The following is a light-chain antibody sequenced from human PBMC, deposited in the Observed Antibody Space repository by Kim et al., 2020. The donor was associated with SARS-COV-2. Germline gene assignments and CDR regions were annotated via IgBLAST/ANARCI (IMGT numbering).Light chain of an antibody. V-gene: IGLV3-19*01. CDR1: SLRKYY. CDR3: NSRDTSHFVI. J-gene: IGLJ2*01. Sequence: SSELTQDPAVSVALGQTVRITCQGDSLRKYYATWYQQKPGQAPVLLISGKNNRPSGIPDRFSGSSSGITASLTIAGAQAEDEADYYCNSRDTSHFVIFGGGTQLTVL. CDR2: GKN.